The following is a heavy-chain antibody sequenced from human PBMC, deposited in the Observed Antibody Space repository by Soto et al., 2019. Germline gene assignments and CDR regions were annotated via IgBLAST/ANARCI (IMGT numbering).Heavy chain of an antibody. D-gene: IGHD6-19*01. CDR1: GFTFSSYG. J-gene: IGHJ6*03. Sequence: GGSLRLSCAASGFTFSSYGMHWVRQAPGKGLEWVAVIWYDGSNKYYADSVKGRFTISRDNSKNTLYLQMNSLRAEDTAVYYCAGGRLGYYYYMDVWGKGTTVTVSS. V-gene: IGHV3-33*01. CDR3: AGGRLGYYYYMDV. CDR2: IWYDGSNK.